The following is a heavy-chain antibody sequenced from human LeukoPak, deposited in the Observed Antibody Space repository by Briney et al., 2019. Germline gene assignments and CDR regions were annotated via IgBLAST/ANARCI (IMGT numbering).Heavy chain of an antibody. CDR3: TTQGYHYGSGTLLMDV. CDR1: RFTFSSYS. V-gene: IGHV3-21*03. CDR2: ISSSSSYI. Sequence: GGSLRLSCAASRFTFSSYSMNWVRQAPGKGLEWVSSISSSSSYIYYADSVKGRFTISRDNAKNSLYLQMNSLKTEDTAMYYCTTQGYHYGSGTLLMDVWGKGTTVTISS. J-gene: IGHJ6*04. D-gene: IGHD3-10*01.